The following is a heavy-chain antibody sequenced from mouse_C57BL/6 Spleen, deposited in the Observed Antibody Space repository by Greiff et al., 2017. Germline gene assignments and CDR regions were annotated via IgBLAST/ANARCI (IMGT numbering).Heavy chain of an antibody. CDR3: ARHPVFTTVGGYYAMDY. Sequence: EVQVVESGGDLVKPGGSLKLSCAASGFTFSSYGMSWVRQTPDKRLEWVATISSGGSYTYYPDSVKGRFTISRDNAKNTLYLQMSSLKSEDTAMYYCARHPVFTTVGGYYAMDYWGQGTSVTVSS. CDR1: GFTFSSYG. V-gene: IGHV5-6*01. D-gene: IGHD1-1*01. CDR2: ISSGGSYT. J-gene: IGHJ4*01.